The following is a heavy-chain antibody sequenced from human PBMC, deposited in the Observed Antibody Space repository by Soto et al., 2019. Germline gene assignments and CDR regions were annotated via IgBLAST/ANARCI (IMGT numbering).Heavy chain of an antibody. V-gene: IGHV3-49*05. Sequence: EVQLVESGGDLVKPGRSLRLSCTTSGFTFGDYAMGWFRQAPGKGLEWVSFIRAKAYGGATAYAASVKGRFTISRDDSQSIAYLQMDSLITGDTGVYYCAKDVISRVAGFDSWGQGTLVTVSS. D-gene: IGHD6-19*01. J-gene: IGHJ4*02. CDR1: GFTFGDYA. CDR2: IRAKAYGGAT. CDR3: AKDVISRVAGFDS.